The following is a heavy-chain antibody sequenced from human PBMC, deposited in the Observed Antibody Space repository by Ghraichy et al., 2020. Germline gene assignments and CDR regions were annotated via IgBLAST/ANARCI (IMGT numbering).Heavy chain of an antibody. CDR3: ARDRSGPFDS. CDR1: GDSVFNNRAA. CDR2: TYYRSKWYN. D-gene: IGHD6-25*01. Sequence: SQTLSLTCDISGDSVFNNRAAWNWVRKSPSRGLEWLGRTYYRSKWYNEYALSLKSRITINPDTSKNQFSLHLNSVTPEDTALYYCARDRSGPFDSWGQGTLVTVSS. V-gene: IGHV6-1*01. J-gene: IGHJ5*01.